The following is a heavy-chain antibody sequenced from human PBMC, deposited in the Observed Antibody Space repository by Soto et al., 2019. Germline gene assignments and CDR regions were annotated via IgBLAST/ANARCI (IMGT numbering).Heavy chain of an antibody. CDR3: AKDRGAAAYYYYGMDV. V-gene: IGHV3-49*03. Sequence: GGSLRLSCTASGFTFGDYAMSWFRQAPGKGLEWVGFIRSKAYGGTTEYAASVKGRFTISRDNSKNTLYLQMNSLRAEDTAVYYCAKDRGAAAYYYYGMDVWGQGTTVTVSS. J-gene: IGHJ6*02. CDR1: GFTFGDYA. D-gene: IGHD6-13*01. CDR2: IRSKAYGGTT.